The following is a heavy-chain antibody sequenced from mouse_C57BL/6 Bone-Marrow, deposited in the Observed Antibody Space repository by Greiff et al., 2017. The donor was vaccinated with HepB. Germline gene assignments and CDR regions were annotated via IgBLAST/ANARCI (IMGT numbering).Heavy chain of an antibody. CDR3: AIITPVVATPLYAMDY. CDR2: IDPSDSYT. D-gene: IGHD1-1*01. Sequence: VQLQQPGAELVMPGASVKLSCKASGYTFTSYWMHWVKQRPGQGLEWIGEIDPSDSYTNYNQKFTGKSTLTVDKSSSTAYMQLSSLTSEDSAVYYCAIITPVVATPLYAMDYWGQGTSVTVSS. V-gene: IGHV1-69*01. CDR1: GYTFTSYW. J-gene: IGHJ4*01.